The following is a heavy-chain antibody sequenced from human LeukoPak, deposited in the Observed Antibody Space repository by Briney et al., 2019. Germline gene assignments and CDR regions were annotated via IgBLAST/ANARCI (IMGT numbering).Heavy chain of an antibody. Sequence: PGGSLRLSCAASGFTFSSYAMSWVRQSPGKGLEWVSAISDSGDGTYYADSVRARFTISRDNSKNTVDLQMSSLRAEDTAVYYCVREVSGWPNWFDPWGQGTLVTVSS. D-gene: IGHD6-19*01. V-gene: IGHV3-23*01. CDR3: VREVSGWPNWFDP. CDR2: ISDSGDGT. CDR1: GFTFSSYA. J-gene: IGHJ5*02.